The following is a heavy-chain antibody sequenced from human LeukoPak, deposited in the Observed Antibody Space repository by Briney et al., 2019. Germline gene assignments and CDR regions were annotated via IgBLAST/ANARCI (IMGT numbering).Heavy chain of an antibody. J-gene: IGHJ4*02. D-gene: IGHD6-13*01. CDR1: GYTFTSYA. CDR3: ARPYSSSWIFDY. Sequence: ASVKVSCKASGYTFTSYAMHWVRQAPGQRLEWMGWINAGNGNTKYSQKFQGRVTITRDTPASSAYMELSSLRSEDTAVYYCARPYSSSWIFDYWGQGTLVTVPS. CDR2: INAGNGNT. V-gene: IGHV1-3*01.